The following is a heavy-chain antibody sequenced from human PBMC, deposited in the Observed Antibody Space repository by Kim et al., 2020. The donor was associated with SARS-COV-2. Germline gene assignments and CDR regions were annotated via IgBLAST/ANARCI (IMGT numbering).Heavy chain of an antibody. CDR2: ISISSSYI. CDR1: GFTFSSYS. D-gene: IGHD5-12*01. J-gene: IGHJ4*02. Sequence: GGSLRLSCAASGFTFSSYSMNWVRQAPGKGLEWVSSISISSSYIYYADSVTGRFTISRDNAKNSLYLQMNSLRAEDTAVYYCARGPHCHHYRGCSKTYYFNNWGQGTLVTVSS. V-gene: IGHV3-21*01. CDR3: ARGPHCHHYRGCSKTYYFNN.